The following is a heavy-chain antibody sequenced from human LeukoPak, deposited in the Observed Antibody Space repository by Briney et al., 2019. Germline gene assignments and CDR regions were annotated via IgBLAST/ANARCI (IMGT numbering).Heavy chain of an antibody. Sequence: KASETLSLTCTVSAVSISGYYWGWIRQPPGKGLEWIGSVCYSGSTYYNPSLKSRVTISVDTSKNQFSLNLSSVTAADTAVYYCARPLSSGVTPDAFDVWGQGTMVTVSS. V-gene: IGHV4-39*01. D-gene: IGHD3-10*01. J-gene: IGHJ3*01. CDR2: VCYSGST. CDR1: AVSISGYY. CDR3: ARPLSSGVTPDAFDV.